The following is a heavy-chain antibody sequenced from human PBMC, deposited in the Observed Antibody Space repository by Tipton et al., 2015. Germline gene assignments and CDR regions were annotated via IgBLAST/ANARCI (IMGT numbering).Heavy chain of an antibody. J-gene: IGHJ4*02. CDR3: ARDYGDFIAPFDY. Sequence: QSGAEVKKPGASVKVSCKASAYIFTNYGISWMRQAPGQGLEWMGWISGYSGDTNYAQRFQGRVIMTTNTSTSTVYMDLRTLRSDDTAVYYCARDYGDFIAPFDYWGQGTLVIVSS. V-gene: IGHV1-18*01. CDR2: ISGYSGDT. CDR1: AYIFTNYG. D-gene: IGHD4-17*01.